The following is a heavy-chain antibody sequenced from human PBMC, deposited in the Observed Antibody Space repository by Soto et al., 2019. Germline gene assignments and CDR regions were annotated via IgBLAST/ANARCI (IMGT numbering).Heavy chain of an antibody. Sequence: ASVKFSCKASGYTFTSYGISWMRQAPGQVLECMVWISAYNGNTNYXXKLQGRVXXTTDTSTSTAXMELRXLRSGDTAVYYCAYSSGWKKFDYWCQGTLVTVSS. CDR3: AYSSGWKKFDY. D-gene: IGHD6-19*01. J-gene: IGHJ4*02. CDR2: ISAYNGNT. CDR1: GYTFTSYG. V-gene: IGHV1-18*01.